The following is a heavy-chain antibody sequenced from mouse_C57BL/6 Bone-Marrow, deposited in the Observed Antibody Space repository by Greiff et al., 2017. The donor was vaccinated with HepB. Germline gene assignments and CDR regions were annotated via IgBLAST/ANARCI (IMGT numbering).Heavy chain of an antibody. Sequence: QVHVKQSGAELARPGASVKLSCKASGYTFTSYGISWVKQRTGQGLEWIGEIYPRSGNTYYNEKFKGKATLTADKSSSTAYMELRSLTSEDSAVYFCAKDWDDFDYWGQGTTLTVSS. V-gene: IGHV1-81*01. J-gene: IGHJ2*01. D-gene: IGHD4-1*01. CDR3: AKDWDDFDY. CDR2: IYPRSGNT. CDR1: GYTFTSYG.